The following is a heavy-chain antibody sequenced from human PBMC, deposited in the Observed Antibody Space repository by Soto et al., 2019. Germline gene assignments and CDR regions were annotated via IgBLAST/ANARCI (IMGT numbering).Heavy chain of an antibody. CDR3: ARDGGVAVAVDASDI. V-gene: IGHV3-20*04. CDR2: INWSGSST. CDR1: GFTFEDHG. J-gene: IGHJ3*02. Sequence: EVQLVESGGGVVRPGGSLRLSCAASGFTFEDHGMTWVRQVPGKGLEWVAEINWSGSSTSYADSVKGRFTISRDNAKNSLYLQMNSLRAEDMALYFCARDGGVAVAVDASDIWGQGTMVTVSS. D-gene: IGHD6-19*01.